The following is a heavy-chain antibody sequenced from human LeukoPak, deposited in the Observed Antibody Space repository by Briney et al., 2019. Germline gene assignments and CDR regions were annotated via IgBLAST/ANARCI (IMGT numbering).Heavy chain of an antibody. J-gene: IGHJ2*01. Sequence: SETLSLTCTVSGDSISSYYWSWIRQPPGKGLEWIGEINHSGSTNYNPSLKSRVTISVDTSKNQFSLKLSSVTAADTAVYYCARVRKLRNWYFDLWGRGTLVTVSS. V-gene: IGHV4-34*01. CDR1: GDSISSYY. CDR3: ARVRKLRNWYFDL. D-gene: IGHD1-7*01. CDR2: INHSGST.